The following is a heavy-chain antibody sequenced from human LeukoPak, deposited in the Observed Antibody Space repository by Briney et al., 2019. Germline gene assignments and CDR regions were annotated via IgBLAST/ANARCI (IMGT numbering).Heavy chain of an antibody. D-gene: IGHD2-8*01. CDR1: GFTFSSYA. Sequence: GGSLRLSCAGSGFTFSSYAMSWVRQAPGQGLEWVSVISDSGDYTSYADAVRGRFTISRDNSRNTLYLQMISLRPEDTAVYYCAKDTSIGKYCTNGVCSPFDYWGQGTLVTVSS. V-gene: IGHV3-23*01. CDR2: ISDSGDYT. J-gene: IGHJ4*02. CDR3: AKDTSIGKYCTNGVCSPFDY.